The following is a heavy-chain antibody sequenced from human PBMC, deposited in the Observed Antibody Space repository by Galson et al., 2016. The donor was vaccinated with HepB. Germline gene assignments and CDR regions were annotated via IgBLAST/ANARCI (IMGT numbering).Heavy chain of an antibody. CDR1: GFTFSNYA. Sequence: SLRLSCAASGFTFSNYAMHWVRQAPGKGREWVAIISYNGSHKNYSDSVKGRFTISRDNSKNTLYLQMNSLRAADTAVYDRARGDGWNNFDQWGPGMLVTVSS. V-gene: IGHV3-30*04. D-gene: IGHD1/OR15-1a*01. CDR3: ARGDGWNNFDQ. CDR2: ISYNGSHK. J-gene: IGHJ4*02.